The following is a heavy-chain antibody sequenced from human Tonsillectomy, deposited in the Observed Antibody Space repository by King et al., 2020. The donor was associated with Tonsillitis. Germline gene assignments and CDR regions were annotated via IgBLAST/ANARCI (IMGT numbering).Heavy chain of an antibody. J-gene: IGHJ4*02. D-gene: IGHD6-19*01. CDR1: GFTFSSYG. Sequence: VQLVQSGGGVVQPGRSLRLSCAASGFTFSSYGMHWVRQAPGKGLEWMAVISYDGSNKYYADSVKGRFTISRDNSKNTLYLQMNSLRAEDTAVYYCAKDVAVAGGLDYWGQGALVTVS. CDR2: ISYDGSNK. CDR3: AKDVAVAGGLDY. V-gene: IGHV3-30*18.